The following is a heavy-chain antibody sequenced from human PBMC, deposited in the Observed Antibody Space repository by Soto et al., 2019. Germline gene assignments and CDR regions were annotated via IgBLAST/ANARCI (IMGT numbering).Heavy chain of an antibody. CDR1: GYTFSNYG. J-gene: IGHJ5*02. V-gene: IGHV1-18*01. CDR2: ISLYSDGT. CDR3: ARVVPGAEAWFGP. D-gene: IGHD2-2*01. Sequence: QVQLVQSGGEVKRPGASVKVSCKTSGYTFSNYGITWVRQATGQPLEWLGWISLYSDGTNYAQKFQGRVSMTTDTSTTTAYMELRSLRSDATAVYYCARVVPGAEAWFGPWGQGTLVTVSS.